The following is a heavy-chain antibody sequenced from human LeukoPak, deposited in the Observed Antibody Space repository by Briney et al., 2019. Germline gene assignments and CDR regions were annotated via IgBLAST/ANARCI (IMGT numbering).Heavy chain of an antibody. V-gene: IGHV1-2*04. Sequence: ASVKVSCKASGYTFTGYYMHWVRQAPGQGLEWMGWINPNSGGTNYAQKFQGWVTMTRDTSISTPYMELSRLRSDDTAVYYCARVSSPYDSSGYSSGMDVWGQGTTVTVSS. CDR3: ARVSSPYDSSGYSSGMDV. J-gene: IGHJ6*02. D-gene: IGHD3-22*01. CDR1: GYTFTGYY. CDR2: INPNSGGT.